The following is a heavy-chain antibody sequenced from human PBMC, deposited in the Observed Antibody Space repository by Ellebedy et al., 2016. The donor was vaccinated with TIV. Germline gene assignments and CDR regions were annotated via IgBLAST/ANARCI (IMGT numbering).Heavy chain of an antibody. CDR1: GYSFTSYD. CDR3: VRMSSSHGGY. Sequence: AASVKVSCKASGYSFTSYDINWVRQASGQGLEWMGWINANTGYTRYAQKFKGRVTITRDTSIRTAYMELTSLKSEDTAVYYYVRMSSSHGGYWGQGTPVTVSS. V-gene: IGHV1-8*03. CDR2: INANTGYT. J-gene: IGHJ4*02. D-gene: IGHD6-13*01.